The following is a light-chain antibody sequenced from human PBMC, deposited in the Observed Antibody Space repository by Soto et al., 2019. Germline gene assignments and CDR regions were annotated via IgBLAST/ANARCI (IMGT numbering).Light chain of an antibody. Sequence: EIVLTQSPGTLSLSPGERATLSCRASQSVSNNYLAWYQQKPGQAPRLLIYGASNRATGIPDRFSGSGSGTEFNMTISSLQSEDFAVYYCQQYNNWPPLTFGGGTKVDIK. V-gene: IGKV3D-15*01. CDR2: GAS. J-gene: IGKJ4*01. CDR3: QQYNNWPPLT. CDR1: QSVSNN.